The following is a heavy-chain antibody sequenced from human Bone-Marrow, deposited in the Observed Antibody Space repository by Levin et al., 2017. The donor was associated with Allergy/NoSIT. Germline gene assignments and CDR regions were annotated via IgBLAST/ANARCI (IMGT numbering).Heavy chain of an antibody. CDR3: AKDLSPRIAVTGNIEY. D-gene: IGHD6-19*01. V-gene: IGHV3-43*01. CDR1: GFTFNDYT. J-gene: IGHJ4*02. CDR2: ISWDASTT. Sequence: GESLKISCAASGFTFNDYTMHWVRQAPQRGLEWVSLISWDASTTYYADSVRGRFTISRDNSKNALYLQMNSLTTEDTALYYCAKDLSPRIAVTGNIEYLGQGTLVTVSS.